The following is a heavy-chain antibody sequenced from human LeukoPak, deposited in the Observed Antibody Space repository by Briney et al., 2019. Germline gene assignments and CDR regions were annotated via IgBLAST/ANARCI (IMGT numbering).Heavy chain of an antibody. Sequence: GGSLRLSCAASGFTFSSYGMHWVRQAPGKGLEWVAVISYDGSNKYYADSVKGRFTISRGNSKNTLYLQMNSLRAEDTAVYYCTTGSGSYYYWGQGTLVTVSS. J-gene: IGHJ4*02. V-gene: IGHV3-30*03. D-gene: IGHD3-10*01. CDR1: GFTFSSYG. CDR3: TTGSGSYYY. CDR2: ISYDGSNK.